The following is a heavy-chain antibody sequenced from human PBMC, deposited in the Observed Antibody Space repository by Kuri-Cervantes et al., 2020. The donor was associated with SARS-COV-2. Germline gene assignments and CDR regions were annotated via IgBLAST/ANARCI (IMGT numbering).Heavy chain of an antibody. CDR2: IYYSGST. D-gene: IGHD6-13*01. CDR1: GGSISSYY. Sequence: GSLRLSCTVSGGSISSYYWSWIRQPPGKGLEWIGYIYYSGSTNYNPSLKSRVTISVDTSTNQFSLKLSSVTAADTAVYYCARGRIAAAYNWFDPWGQGNLVTVSS. J-gene: IGHJ5*02. V-gene: IGHV4-59*12. CDR3: ARGRIAAAYNWFDP.